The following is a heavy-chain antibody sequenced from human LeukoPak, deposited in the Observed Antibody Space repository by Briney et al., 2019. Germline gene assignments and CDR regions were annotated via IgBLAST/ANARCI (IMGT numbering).Heavy chain of an antibody. CDR2: IYYSGST. Sequence: SETLSLTCTVSGVSISSSNSYWGWIRQPPGKGLEWIGIIYYSGSTYSNPSLRSRVTISVDTSKNQFSLKLSSVTAADTAVYYCASAAGSYYYYYMDVWGKGTTVTISS. D-gene: IGHD6-13*01. CDR3: ASAAGSYYYYYMDV. J-gene: IGHJ6*03. V-gene: IGHV4-39*07. CDR1: GVSISSSNSY.